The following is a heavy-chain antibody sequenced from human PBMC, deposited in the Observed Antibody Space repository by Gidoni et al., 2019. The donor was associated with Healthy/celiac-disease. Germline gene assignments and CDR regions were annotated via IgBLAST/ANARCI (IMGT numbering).Heavy chain of an antibody. Sequence: QVQLQQWGAGLLKPSETLSLTCAVYGVSFSGSYWSWIRQPPGKGLEWIGEINHSGRTNYNPSLKSRVTISVDTSKNQCSLKLSSVTAADTAVYYCARWSPPSSDRIFDIWGQGTMVTVSS. J-gene: IGHJ3*02. CDR2: INHSGRT. CDR3: ARWSPPSSDRIFDI. V-gene: IGHV4-34*01. CDR1: GVSFSGSY. D-gene: IGHD3-22*01.